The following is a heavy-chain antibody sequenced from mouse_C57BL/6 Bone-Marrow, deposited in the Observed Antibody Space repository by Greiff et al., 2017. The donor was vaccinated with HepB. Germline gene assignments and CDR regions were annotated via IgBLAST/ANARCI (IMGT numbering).Heavy chain of an antibody. CDR2: IYPRSGNN. CDR1: GYTFTSYG. J-gene: IGHJ4*01. Sequence: QVQLQQSGAELARPGASVKLSCKASGYTFTSYGISGVKQRTGQGLAWIGEIYPRSGNNYYNEKFKGKATLTADKSSSTAYMELRSLPSGDSAVYFCARCPLCLYAMDYWGQGTSVPVSS. CDR3: ARCPLCLYAMDY. D-gene: IGHD1-1*02. V-gene: IGHV1-81*01.